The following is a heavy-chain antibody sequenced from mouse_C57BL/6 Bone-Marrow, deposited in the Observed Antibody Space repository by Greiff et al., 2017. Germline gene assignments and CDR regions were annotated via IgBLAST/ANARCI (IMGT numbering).Heavy chain of an antibody. CDR2: INSDGGST. V-gene: IGHV5-2*01. CDR1: EYEFPSHD. D-gene: IGHD1-1*01. Sequence: EVKLVESGGGLVQPGESLKLSCESNEYEFPSHDMSWVRKTPGKRLELVAAINSDGGSTYFPDTMERRFIISSYNTKKTLYLQMSSRRSEDTALYYCASITTIPGDYWGQGTTLTVSS. J-gene: IGHJ2*01. CDR3: ASITTIPGDY.